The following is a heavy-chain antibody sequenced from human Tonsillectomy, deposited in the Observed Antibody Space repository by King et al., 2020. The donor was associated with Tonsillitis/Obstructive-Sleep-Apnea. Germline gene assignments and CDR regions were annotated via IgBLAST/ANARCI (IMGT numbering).Heavy chain of an antibody. CDR1: GYSFTSYG. D-gene: IGHD3-22*01. CDR3: ARDSMSHYFDSSAYYTFAY. J-gene: IGHJ4*02. Sequence: VQLVESGAEVKKPGASVKVSCTASGYSFTSYGISWVRQAPGQGLEWMGWISAYNGDTNYAQKLQGRLTMTTDASTSTAYMELRSLRSDDTAVYYCARDSMSHYFDSSAYYTFAYWGQGTLVTVSS. V-gene: IGHV1-18*01. CDR2: ISAYNGDT.